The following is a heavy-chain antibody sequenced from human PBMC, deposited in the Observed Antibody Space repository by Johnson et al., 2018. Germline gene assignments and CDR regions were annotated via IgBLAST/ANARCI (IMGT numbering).Heavy chain of an antibody. CDR2: ISYDGSNK. J-gene: IGHJ6*02. CDR3: ARVPTGSLGLRDYYYYGMDV. V-gene: IGHV3-30*03. Sequence: VQLVESGGGVVQPGRSLRLSCAASGFTFSSYGMHWVRQAPGKGLEWVAVISYDGSNKYYVDSVKGRFTISRDNAKNSLYLQMNSLRAEDTDVYYCARVPTGSLGLRDYYYYGMDVWGQGTTVTVSS. CDR1: GFTFSSYG. D-gene: IGHD4-11*01.